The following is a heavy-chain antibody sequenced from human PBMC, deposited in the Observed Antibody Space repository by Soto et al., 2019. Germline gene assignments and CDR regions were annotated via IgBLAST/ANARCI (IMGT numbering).Heavy chain of an antibody. CDR2: ITPIFGTA. D-gene: IGHD1-26*01. V-gene: IGHV1-69*13. J-gene: IGHJ6*02. Sequence: GASVKVSCKASGGTFSSYAISWVRQAPGQGHERKGEITPIFGTANYAQKLKGRVTITADESTSTAYMELSSLRSEDTAVYYCARVIVGAASPSTYYYYYGMDVWGQGTAVTVSS. CDR1: GGTFSSYA. CDR3: ARVIVGAASPSTYYYYYGMDV.